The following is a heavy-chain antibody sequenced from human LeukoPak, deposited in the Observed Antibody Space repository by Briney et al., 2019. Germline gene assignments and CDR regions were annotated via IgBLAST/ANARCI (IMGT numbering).Heavy chain of an antibody. J-gene: IGHJ4*02. CDR3: AREITYYYDSSGYTTPDDYFDY. Sequence: SETLSLTRTVSVGSLRRYYWSWMRQPPARGLEGVGYIYYYGCTNHNPPLQSRVTMSVDTSTNQFSLKLSSVTAADTAVYYCAREITYYYDSSGYTTPDDYFDYWGQGTLVTVSS. CDR1: VGSLRRYY. V-gene: IGHV4-59*12. D-gene: IGHD3-22*01. CDR2: IYYYGCT.